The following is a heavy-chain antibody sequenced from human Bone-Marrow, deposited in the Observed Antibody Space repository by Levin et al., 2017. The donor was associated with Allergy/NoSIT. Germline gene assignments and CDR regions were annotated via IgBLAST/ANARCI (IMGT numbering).Heavy chain of an antibody. J-gene: IGHJ6*02. CDR1: GGSVSDNNHY. CDR3: ARDASRGGLDV. CDR2: IFYTGTT. V-gene: IGHV4-39*06. Sequence: SETLSLTCTVSGGSVSDNNHYWGWIRQPPGKGLEWIGIIFYTGTTYYDPSLESRVTISVDTSKNQFALRLRSVTAADTGVYFCARDASRGGLDVWGRGTTVTVSS.